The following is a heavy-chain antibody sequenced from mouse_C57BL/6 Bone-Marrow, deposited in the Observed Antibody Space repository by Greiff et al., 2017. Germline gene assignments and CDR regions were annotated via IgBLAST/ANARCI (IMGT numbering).Heavy chain of an antibody. CDR3: ARSGMDY. Sequence: QVQLQQSGAELVRPGTSVKVSCKASGYAFTNYLIEWVKQRPGQGLEWIGVINPGSGGTNYNEKFKGKATLTADKSSSTAYMQLSSLTSEDSAVYFCARSGMDYWGQGTSGTVSS. CDR2: INPGSGGT. J-gene: IGHJ4*01. V-gene: IGHV1-54*01. CDR1: GYAFTNYL.